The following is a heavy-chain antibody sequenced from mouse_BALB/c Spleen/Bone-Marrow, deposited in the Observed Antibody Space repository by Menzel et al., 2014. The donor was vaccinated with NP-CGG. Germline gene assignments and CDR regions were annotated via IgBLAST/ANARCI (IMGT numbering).Heavy chain of an antibody. CDR3: VRGRRDYGWYFDV. CDR1: GFTFSGYA. CDR2: VSNGGAT. D-gene: IGHD2-4*01. Sequence: DVMLVESGGDLVKPGGSLKLSCAASGFTFSGYAMSWVRQTPEKRLEWVASVSNGGATYYPDSVKGRFTISRDNARNILFLQMSSLRPEDTAMYYRVRGRRDYGWYFDVWGAGTTVTVSS. J-gene: IGHJ1*01. V-gene: IGHV5-6-5*01.